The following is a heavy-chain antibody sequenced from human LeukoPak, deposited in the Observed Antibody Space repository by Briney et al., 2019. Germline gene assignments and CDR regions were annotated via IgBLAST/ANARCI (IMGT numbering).Heavy chain of an antibody. Sequence: PSGTLSLTCAVSGASISSDTWWSWVRQSPEKGLEWLGDIFHSGSTHYNPSVKSRICMSVDKSNNHFSLRLTSVTAADTAVYYCASPSGASSSWGQGLLVTVSS. J-gene: IGHJ4*02. CDR3: ASPSGASSS. CDR2: IFHSGST. V-gene: IGHV4-4*02. D-gene: IGHD3-10*01. CDR1: GASISSDTW.